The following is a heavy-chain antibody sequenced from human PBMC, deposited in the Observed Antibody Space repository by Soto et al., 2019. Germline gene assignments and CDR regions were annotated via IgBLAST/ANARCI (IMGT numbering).Heavy chain of an antibody. CDR2: IYYSGTT. CDR3: ARAGGYDFDYYGVDV. J-gene: IGHJ6*02. D-gene: IGHD5-12*01. Sequence: TSETLSLTCTVSGGSISSYYWSWIRQPPGKGLEWIGYIYYSGTTNYNPSLKSRVTISVDTSKNQFSLKLNSVTAADTAVYYCARAGGYDFDYYGVDVWGQGTTVTAP. CDR1: GGSISSYY. V-gene: IGHV4-59*01.